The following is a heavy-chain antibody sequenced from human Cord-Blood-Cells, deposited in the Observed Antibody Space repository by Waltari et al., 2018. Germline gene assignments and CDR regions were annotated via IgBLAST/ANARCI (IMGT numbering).Heavy chain of an antibody. V-gene: IGHV4-34*01. Sequence: QVQLQQWGAGLLKPSETLSLTCAVYGGSFSGYYWSWIRQPPGKGLEWIGEINHSGSTNYNPSLNSRGTISVDTAKNQFALKLSSVTAADTAVYYCARRYKILGSGSYYDAFDIWGQGTMVTVSS. CDR2: INHSGST. CDR3: ARRYKILGSGSYYDAFDI. J-gene: IGHJ3*02. CDR1: GGSFSGYY. D-gene: IGHD3-10*01.